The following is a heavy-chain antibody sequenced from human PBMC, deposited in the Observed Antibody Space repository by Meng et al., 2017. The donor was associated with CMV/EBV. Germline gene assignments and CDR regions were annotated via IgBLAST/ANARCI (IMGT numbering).Heavy chain of an antibody. D-gene: IGHD2-2*01. CDR3: ARAEGEYQLQPYYYGMDV. CDR1: GFTVSSNY. Sequence: GGSLRLSCAASGFTVSSNYMSWVRQAPGKGLEWVSVIYSGGSTYYADSVKGRFTISRDNSKNTLYLQMNSLRAEDTAVYYCARAEGEYQLQPYYYGMDVWGQGTTVTVSS. CDR2: IYSGGST. J-gene: IGHJ6*02. V-gene: IGHV3-66*02.